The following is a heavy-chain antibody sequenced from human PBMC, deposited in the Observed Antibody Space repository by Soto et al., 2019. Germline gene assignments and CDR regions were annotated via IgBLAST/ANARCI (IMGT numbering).Heavy chain of an antibody. V-gene: IGHV3-23*01. J-gene: IGHJ1*01. D-gene: IGHD2-15*01. CDR2: ISGSGDST. Sequence: EVQLLESGGGLVQPGGSLRLSCAASGFTFSSYAMSWVRQAPGKGLEWVSVISGSGDSTYYADSVKGRFTISRDSSKNTMDLQMNSLRAVDTAVYYCAKDLRDIVVVVGATLDWGQGTSVTVS. CDR3: AKDLRDIVVVVGATLD. CDR1: GFTFSSYA.